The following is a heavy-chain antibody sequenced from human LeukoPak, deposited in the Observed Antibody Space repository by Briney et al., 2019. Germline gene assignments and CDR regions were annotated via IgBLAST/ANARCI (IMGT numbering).Heavy chain of an antibody. D-gene: IGHD4-17*01. Sequence: GGSLRLSCAASGFTFSSYEMNWVRQAPGKGLEWVSYISSSGNTIYYADSVKGRFTNSRDNANNSLYLQMNSLRAEVTAVYYCARDRADYVGAFDIWGQGTMVTVSS. J-gene: IGHJ3*02. V-gene: IGHV3-48*03. CDR2: ISSSGNTI. CDR1: GFTFSSYE. CDR3: ARDRADYVGAFDI.